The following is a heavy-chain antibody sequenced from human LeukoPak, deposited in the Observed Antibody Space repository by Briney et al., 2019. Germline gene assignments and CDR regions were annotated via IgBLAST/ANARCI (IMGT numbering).Heavy chain of an antibody. D-gene: IGHD1-14*01. Sequence: NPGGSLRLSCAASGFTFSSYGMHWVRQAPGKGLEWVAFIRYDGSDKYYADSVKGRFTVSRDNSNNTVFLHMNSLRAEDTAVYFCAKSRSWRKYDSWGQGSLVIVSS. CDR2: IRYDGSDK. V-gene: IGHV3-30*02. J-gene: IGHJ4*02. CDR1: GFTFSSYG. CDR3: AKSRSWRKYDS.